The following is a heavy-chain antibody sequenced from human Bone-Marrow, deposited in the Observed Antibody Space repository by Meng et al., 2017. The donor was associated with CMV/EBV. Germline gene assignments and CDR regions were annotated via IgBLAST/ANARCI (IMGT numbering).Heavy chain of an antibody. CDR3: ARGGQRGWTNWFDP. V-gene: IGHV1-69*10. CDR2: IIPILGIA. Sequence: SVKVSCKASGYTFTGYYMHWVRQAPGQGLEWMGGIIPILGIANYAQKFQGRVTITADKSTSTAYKQLSSLRSEDTAVYYCARGGQRGWTNWFDPWGQGTLVTVSS. D-gene: IGHD2-15*01. CDR1: GYTFTGYY. J-gene: IGHJ5*02.